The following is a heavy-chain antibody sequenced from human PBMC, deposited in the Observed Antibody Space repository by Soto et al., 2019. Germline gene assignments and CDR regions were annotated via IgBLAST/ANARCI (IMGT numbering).Heavy chain of an antibody. CDR3: ARGEPYYYDSRGGNWFDP. J-gene: IGHJ5*02. D-gene: IGHD3-22*01. Sequence: QVQLQESGPGLVKPSETLSLTCTVSGASISSYYWTWIRQPPGKGLEWIGYIYSSGITKYNPSLRSRVTISVDXXKXQXXLNLSSVTAADTAVYYCARGEPYYYDSRGGNWFDPWGQGTLVTVSS. V-gene: IGHV4-59*01. CDR2: IYSSGIT. CDR1: GASISSYY.